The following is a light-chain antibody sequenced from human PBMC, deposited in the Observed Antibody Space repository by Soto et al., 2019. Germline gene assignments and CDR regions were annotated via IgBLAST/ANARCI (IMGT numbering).Light chain of an antibody. V-gene: IGKV1-8*01. Sequence: AIRMTQSPSSFSASTGDRAPITCRASQGISSYLAWYQQQPGKAPKLLIYAASTLQSGVPSRFSGSGSGTDFTLTISCLQSEDFATYYCQQYYSYPRTFGQGTKVDIK. CDR2: AAS. J-gene: IGKJ1*01. CDR1: QGISSY. CDR3: QQYYSYPRT.